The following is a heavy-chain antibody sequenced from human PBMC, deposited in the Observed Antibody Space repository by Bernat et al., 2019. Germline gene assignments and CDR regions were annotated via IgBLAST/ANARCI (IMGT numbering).Heavy chain of an antibody. CDR3: ARDNPGIAVAGTTSLYYYYGMDV. CDR1: GGSISSYY. CDR2: IYYSGST. D-gene: IGHD6-19*01. Sequence: QVQLQESGPGLVKPSETLSLTCTVSGGSISSYYWSWIRQPPGKGLEWIGYIYYSGSTNYNPSLKSRVTISVDTSKNQFSLKLSSVTAADTAVYYCARDNPGIAVAGTTSLYYYYGMDVWGQGTTVTVSS. J-gene: IGHJ6*02. V-gene: IGHV4-59*01.